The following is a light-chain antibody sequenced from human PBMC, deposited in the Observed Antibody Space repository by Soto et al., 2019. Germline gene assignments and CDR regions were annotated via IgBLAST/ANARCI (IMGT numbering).Light chain of an antibody. CDR1: QDISVY. Sequence: DIQMTQSPSSLSASVGDRVTITCRASQDISVYLAWYQQNPGKVPKLLIYSASTLQSGVPSRFSGSGSGTDFTLTISSLQPEDVATYYCQQFNTAPLTFGQGTRLEIK. V-gene: IGKV1-27*01. CDR3: QQFNTAPLT. CDR2: SAS. J-gene: IGKJ5*01.